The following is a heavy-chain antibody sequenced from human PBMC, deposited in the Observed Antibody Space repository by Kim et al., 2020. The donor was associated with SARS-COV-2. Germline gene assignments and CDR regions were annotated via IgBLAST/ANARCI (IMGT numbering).Heavy chain of an antibody. CDR2: IIPIFGTA. CDR1: GGTFSSYA. Sequence: SVKVSCKASGGTFSSYAISWVRQAPGQGLEWMGGIIPIFGTANYAQKFQGRVTITADESTSTAYMELSSLRSEDTAVYYCARNLRYFDWLAYYYYYGMDVWGQGTTVTVSS. D-gene: IGHD3-9*01. J-gene: IGHJ6*02. CDR3: ARNLRYFDWLAYYYYYGMDV. V-gene: IGHV1-69*13.